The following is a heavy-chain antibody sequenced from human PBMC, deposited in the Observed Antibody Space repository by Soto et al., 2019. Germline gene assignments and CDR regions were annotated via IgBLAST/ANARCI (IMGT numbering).Heavy chain of an antibody. CDR2: INPSGGST. Sequence: GASVKVSCKASGYTFTSYYMHWVRQAPGQGVEWMGIINPSGGSTSYAQKFQGRVTMTRDTSTSTVYMELSSLRSEDTAVYYCARAGEIPIFGVVTYYYYYMDVWGKGTTVTVSS. CDR3: ARAGEIPIFGVVTYYYYYMDV. CDR1: GYTFTSYY. V-gene: IGHV1-46*03. D-gene: IGHD3-3*01. J-gene: IGHJ6*03.